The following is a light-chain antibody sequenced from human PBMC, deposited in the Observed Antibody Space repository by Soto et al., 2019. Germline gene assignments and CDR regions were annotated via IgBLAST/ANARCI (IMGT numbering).Light chain of an antibody. CDR1: SGHSSYI. J-gene: IGLJ3*02. CDR3: ETWDSNFWV. V-gene: IGLV4-60*03. Sequence: QTVVTQSSSASASLGSSVKLTCTLSSGHSSYIIAWHQQQPGKAPRYLMKLEGSGSYNKGSGVPDRFSGSSSGADRYLTISNLQSEDEADYYCETWDSNFWVFGGGTQLTVL. CDR2: LEGSGSY.